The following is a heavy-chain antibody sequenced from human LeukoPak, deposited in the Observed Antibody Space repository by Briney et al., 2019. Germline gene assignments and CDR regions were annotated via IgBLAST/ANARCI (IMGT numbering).Heavy chain of an antibody. CDR1: GGSISSRNYY. CDR3: ARHPKNYYTSSGYYDY. J-gene: IGHJ4*02. D-gene: IGHD3-22*01. Sequence: PSETLSLTCTVSGGSISSRNYYWGWIRQPPGRGLEWVGSIFYSGDAYYNPSLKSRVTISVDTSENQFSLKLTSVTAADTAVYYCARHPKNYYTSSGYYDYWGQGTSVTVSS. CDR2: IFYSGDA. V-gene: IGHV4-39*01.